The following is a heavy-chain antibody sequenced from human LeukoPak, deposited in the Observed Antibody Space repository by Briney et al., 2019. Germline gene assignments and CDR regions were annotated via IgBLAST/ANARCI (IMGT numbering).Heavy chain of an antibody. V-gene: IGHV3-21*01. CDR2: ISSSSSYI. Sequence: RTGGSLRLSCAASGFTFSSYSMTWVRQAPGKGLEWVSSISSSSSYIYYADSVKGRFTISRDNAKNSLYLQMNSLRAEDTAVYYCASYHYDILTGYSTEGYYGMDVWGQGTTVTVSS. J-gene: IGHJ6*02. CDR1: GFTFSSYS. D-gene: IGHD3-9*01. CDR3: ASYHYDILTGYSTEGYYGMDV.